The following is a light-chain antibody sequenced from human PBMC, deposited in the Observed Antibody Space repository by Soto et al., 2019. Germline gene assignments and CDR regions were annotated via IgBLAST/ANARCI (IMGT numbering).Light chain of an antibody. Sequence: QSALTQPPSASGSPGQSVTISCTGTSSDVGAYNYVSWYQQHPGKAPKLMIYEVSKRPSGVPDRFSGSKSGNTASLTVSGLQAEDEADYYCSSYAGSNNVVFSGGTKLTVL. V-gene: IGLV2-8*01. CDR2: EVS. J-gene: IGLJ2*01. CDR1: SSDVGAYNY. CDR3: SSYAGSNNVV.